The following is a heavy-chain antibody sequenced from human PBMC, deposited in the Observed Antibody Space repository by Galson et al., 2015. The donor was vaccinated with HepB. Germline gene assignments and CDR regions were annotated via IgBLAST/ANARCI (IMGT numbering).Heavy chain of an antibody. D-gene: IGHD2-15*01. Sequence: SLRLSCAASGFTFSSYSMHWVRQAPGKGLEWVSSITSSGGNTYYTDSVKGRFTISRDNSKNTLFLQLNSLRAEDTAVYYCAKDGVMVATNPYHFHCWGQGTLVTVSS. V-gene: IGHV3-23*01. CDR1: GFTFSSYS. CDR2: ITSSGGNT. CDR3: AKDGVMVATNPYHFHC. J-gene: IGHJ4*02.